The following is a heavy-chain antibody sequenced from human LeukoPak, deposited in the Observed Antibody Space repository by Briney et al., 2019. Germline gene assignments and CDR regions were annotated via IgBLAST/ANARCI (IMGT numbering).Heavy chain of an antibody. J-gene: IGHJ4*02. Sequence: GGSLRLSCAASGFTFSSYEMNWVRQAPGKGLEWVSAISGSGGSTYYADSVKGRFTISRDNSKNTLYLQMNSLRAEDTAVYYCAKDTRRRGDPFDYWGQGTLVTVSS. CDR1: GFTFSSYE. D-gene: IGHD4-17*01. CDR3: AKDTRRRGDPFDY. V-gene: IGHV3-23*01. CDR2: ISGSGGST.